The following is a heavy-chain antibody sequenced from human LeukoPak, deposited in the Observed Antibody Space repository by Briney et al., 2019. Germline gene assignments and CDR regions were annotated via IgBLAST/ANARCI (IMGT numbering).Heavy chain of an antibody. D-gene: IGHD3-16*01. V-gene: IGHV3-7*01. Sequence: PGGSLRLSCAASEFTFSRHWMSWVRQAPGQGLEWAASINQDGSAIRYVDSVKGRFIISRDNAENSLSLQMNSLRAEDTAMYYCARLLGEATIYDLWGQGTLVTVSS. CDR3: ARLLGEATIYDL. CDR2: INQDGSAI. J-gene: IGHJ5*02. CDR1: EFTFSRHW.